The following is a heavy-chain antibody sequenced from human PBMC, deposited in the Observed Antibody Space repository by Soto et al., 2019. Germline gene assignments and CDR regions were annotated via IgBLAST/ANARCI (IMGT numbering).Heavy chain of an antibody. D-gene: IGHD2-2*01. J-gene: IGHJ4*02. CDR1: GFTFSNSW. V-gene: IGHV3-74*01. CDR2: INADGTST. CDR3: VKVLARGVGVPRFYFDS. Sequence: GGSLRLSCAASGFTFSNSWMRWVRQVSGKGLEWVSRINADGTSTSYADSVKGRFAISRDNAKNTLYLHVNSLRAEDTAVYYCVKVLARGVGVPRFYFDSWGQGALVTVSS.